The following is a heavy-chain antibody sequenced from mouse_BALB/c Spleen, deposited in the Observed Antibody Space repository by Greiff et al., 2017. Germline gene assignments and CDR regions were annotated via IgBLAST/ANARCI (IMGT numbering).Heavy chain of an antibody. V-gene: IGHV3-6*02. CDR2: ISYDGSN. CDR1: GYSITSGYY. Sequence: EVKLMESGPGLVKPSQSLSLTCSVTGYSITSGYYWNWIRQFPGNKLEWMGYISYDGSNNYNPSLKNRISITRDTSKNQFFLKLNSVTTEDTATYYCARDEDYWGQGTSVTVSS. J-gene: IGHJ4*01. CDR3: ARDEDY.